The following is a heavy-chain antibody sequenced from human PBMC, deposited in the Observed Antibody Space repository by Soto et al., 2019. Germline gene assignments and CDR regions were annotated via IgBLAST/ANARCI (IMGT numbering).Heavy chain of an antibody. CDR2: IYYSGST. D-gene: IGHD4-17*01. V-gene: IGHV4-39*01. J-gene: IGHJ4*02. CDR3: ARPTLGYGGNDY. Sequence: SETLSLTCTVSGGSISSSSYYWGWIRQPPGKGLEWIGSIYYSGSTHYNPSLKSRVTISVDTSKNQFSLKLSSVTAADTAVYYCARPTLGYGGNDYWGEGTLVTVSS. CDR1: GGSISSSSYY.